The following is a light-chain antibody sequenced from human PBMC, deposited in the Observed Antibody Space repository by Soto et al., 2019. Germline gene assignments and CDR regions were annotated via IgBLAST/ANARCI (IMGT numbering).Light chain of an antibody. J-gene: IGLJ1*01. CDR3: SSYAGNNIFYV. V-gene: IGLV2-8*01. CDR2: EVS. CDR1: SNDVGGYNF. Sequence: ALAQPPSASGSPGQSVTISCAGTSNDVGGYNFVSWYQQHPGKAPKLIIFEVSKRPSGVPDRFSGSKFGNTASLTVSGLQAEDEADYYCSSYAGNNIFYVFGTGTKVTVL.